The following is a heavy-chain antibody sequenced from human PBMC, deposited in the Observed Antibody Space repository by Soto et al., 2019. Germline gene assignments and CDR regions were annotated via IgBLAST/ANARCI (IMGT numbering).Heavy chain of an antibody. CDR1: GYTFTSYY. V-gene: IGHV1-18*01. CDR3: ARDLPPLDY. CDR2: ISAYNSNT. J-gene: IGHJ4*02. Sequence: QVQLVQSGAEVKKPGASVKVSCKASGYTFTSYYITWVRQAPGQGLEWMGWISAYNSNTNYAQKLQGRVTMTTDTSTSTAYMALRRLSSDDTAVYYCARDLPPLDYWGQGTLVHVSS.